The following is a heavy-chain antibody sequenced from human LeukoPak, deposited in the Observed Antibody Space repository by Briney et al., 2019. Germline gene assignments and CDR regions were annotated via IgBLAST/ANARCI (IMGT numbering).Heavy chain of an antibody. J-gene: IGHJ4*02. Sequence: ASVKVSCKASGYTFTNYYVHWVRQAPGQGLEWMGMINSDAGSTTYAQKLQGRVTMTRDTSTSTVYMDLSSLRSEDTAVYYCARGHGDFDYWGQGTLVTVSS. CDR2: INSDAGST. D-gene: IGHD5-24*01. CDR1: GYTFTNYY. CDR3: ARGHGDFDY. V-gene: IGHV1-46*01.